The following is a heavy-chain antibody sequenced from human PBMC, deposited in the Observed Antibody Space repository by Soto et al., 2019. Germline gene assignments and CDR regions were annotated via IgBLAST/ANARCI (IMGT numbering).Heavy chain of an antibody. V-gene: IGHV1-69*14. J-gene: IGHJ4*02. CDR1: GDIFSGYS. CDR2: IIPIFGTT. Sequence: QVQLVQSGAEVKKPGSSVKVSCKTSGDIFSGYSISWVRQAPGQGLEWMGGIIPIFGTTNYAQRFHGRVTITADKPTSTDYMELYSLKSEDTAVYYCARDLGSGYDPGDYWGQGTLVTVSS. D-gene: IGHD5-12*01. CDR3: ARDLGSGYDPGDY.